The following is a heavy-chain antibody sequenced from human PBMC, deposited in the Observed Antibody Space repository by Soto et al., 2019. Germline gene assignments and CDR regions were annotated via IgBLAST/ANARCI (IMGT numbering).Heavy chain of an antibody. CDR3: ARDLEPNWYFDL. Sequence: EVQLVESGGGLVKPGGSLRLSCAASGFTFSSYSMNWVRQAPGKGLEWVSSISSSSSYIYYADSVKGRFTISRDNAKNSLYLQMNSLRAEDTAVYYCARDLEPNWYFDLWGRGTLVTVSS. CDR1: GFTFSSYS. V-gene: IGHV3-21*01. CDR2: ISSSSSYI. J-gene: IGHJ2*01.